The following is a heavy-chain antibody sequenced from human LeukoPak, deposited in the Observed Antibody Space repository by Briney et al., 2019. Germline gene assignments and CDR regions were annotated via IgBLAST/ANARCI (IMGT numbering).Heavy chain of an antibody. Sequence: SETLSLTCSVSGYSIKTGYSWGWIRQPPGKGLEWIGTIYHHGNTYFNPSLQSRVSISLDTSKNQFSLRLSSVTAADTAVYYCAREIPTYYYGSGSYGLYYFDYWGQGTLVTVSS. J-gene: IGHJ4*02. D-gene: IGHD3-10*01. CDR2: IYHHGNT. V-gene: IGHV4-38-2*02. CDR1: GYSIKTGYS. CDR3: AREIPTYYYGSGSYGLYYFDY.